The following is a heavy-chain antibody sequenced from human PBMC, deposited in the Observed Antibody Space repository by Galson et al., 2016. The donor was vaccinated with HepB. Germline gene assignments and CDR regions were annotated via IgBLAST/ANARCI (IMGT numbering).Heavy chain of an antibody. J-gene: IGHJ4*02. CDR3: ARLDDVWSGYYSF. D-gene: IGHD3-3*01. Sequence: SETLSLTCTISGGSISTHYWSWIRQSPEKGLEWIGYVYYSGSTDYNPSLKSRVTISIDTFQSQFSLNLSSVTAADTAVYYCARLDDVWSGYYSFWGQGIRVTVSS. CDR1: GGSISTHY. V-gene: IGHV4-59*08. CDR2: VYYSGST.